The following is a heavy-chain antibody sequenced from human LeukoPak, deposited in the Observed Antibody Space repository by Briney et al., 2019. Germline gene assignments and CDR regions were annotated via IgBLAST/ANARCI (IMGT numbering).Heavy chain of an antibody. CDR1: GFTFSSYA. Sequence: GGSLRLSCAASGFTFSSYAMSWVRQVPGKGLGWVSAIGGSGGSTYYADSVKGRFTISRDNSKNTLYLQMNSLRAEDTAVYYCAKLCPNTAMARTFVDYWGQGTLVTVSS. J-gene: IGHJ4*02. CDR3: AKLCPNTAMARTFVDY. V-gene: IGHV3-23*01. CDR2: IGGSGGST. D-gene: IGHD5-18*01.